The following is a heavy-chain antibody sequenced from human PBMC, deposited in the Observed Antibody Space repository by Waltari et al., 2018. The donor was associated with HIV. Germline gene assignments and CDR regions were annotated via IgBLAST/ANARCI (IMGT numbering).Heavy chain of an antibody. D-gene: IGHD1-26*01. CDR1: GFTFSSYW. CDR3: ARAGRDGKLPPDY. V-gene: IGHV3-74*01. J-gene: IGHJ4*02. Sequence: EVQLVESGGGSVQPGGSLRLSCAASGFTFSSYWMHWVRQAPGKGLVCVSRINSDGSRTSYADSVKGRFTISRDNAKNTVYLQMNSLRAEDTAVYYCARAGRDGKLPPDYWGQGTLVTVS. CDR2: INSDGSRT.